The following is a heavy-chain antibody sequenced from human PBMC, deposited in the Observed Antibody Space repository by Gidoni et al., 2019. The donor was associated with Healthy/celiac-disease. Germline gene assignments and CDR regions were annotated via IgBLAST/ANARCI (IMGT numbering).Heavy chain of an antibody. CDR3: ARAPRVMGLLLNYYYMDV. V-gene: IGHV1-69*01. D-gene: IGHD3-16*01. Sequence: QVQLVQSGAEVKKPGSSVKVSCKASGGTFSSYAISWVRQAPGQGLEWMGGIIPIFGTANYAQKFQGRVTITADESTSTAYMELSSLRSEDTAVYYCARAPRVMGLLLNYYYMDVWGKGTTVTVSS. CDR1: GGTFSSYA. CDR2: IIPIFGTA. J-gene: IGHJ6*03.